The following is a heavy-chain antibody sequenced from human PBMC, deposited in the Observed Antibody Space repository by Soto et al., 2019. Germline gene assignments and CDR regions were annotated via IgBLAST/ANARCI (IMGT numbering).Heavy chain of an antibody. V-gene: IGHV1-18*01. CDR3: ARDTIFGVVIILDY. D-gene: IGHD3-3*01. CDR2: ISAYNGNT. Sequence: ALVKLSCKASGYTFTSYGISWVRQAPGQGLEWMGWISAYNGNTNYAQKLQGRVTMTTDTSTSTAYMELRSLRSDDTAVYYCARDTIFGVVIILDYWGQGLLVTVS. CDR1: GYTFTSYG. J-gene: IGHJ4*02.